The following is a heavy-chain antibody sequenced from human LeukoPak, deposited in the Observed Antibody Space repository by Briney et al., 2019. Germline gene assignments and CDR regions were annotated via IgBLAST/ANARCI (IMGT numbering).Heavy chain of an antibody. V-gene: IGHV4-59*01. CDR1: GGSISSYY. Sequence: SETLSLTCTVSGGSISSYYWSWIRQPSGKGLEWIGYIYYSGSTNYNPSLKSRVTISVDTSKNQFSLKLSSVTAADTAVYYCARLPGLYGDYDYYYYGMDVWGQGTTVTVSS. J-gene: IGHJ6*02. D-gene: IGHD4-17*01. CDR2: IYYSGST. CDR3: ARLPGLYGDYDYYYYGMDV.